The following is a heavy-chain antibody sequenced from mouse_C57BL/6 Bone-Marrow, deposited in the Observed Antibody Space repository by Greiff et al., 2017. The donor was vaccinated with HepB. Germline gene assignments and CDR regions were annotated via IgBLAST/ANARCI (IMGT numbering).Heavy chain of an antibody. V-gene: IGHV1-5*01. Sequence: VQLQQSGTVLARPGASVKMSCKTSGYTFTSYWMHWVKQRPGQGLEWIGAIYPGNSDTSYNQKFKGKAKLTAVTSASTAYMELSSLTNEDSAVYCCTRGGDYDYGYAMDYWGQGTSVTVSS. CDR1: GYTFTSYW. J-gene: IGHJ4*01. D-gene: IGHD2-4*01. CDR3: TRGGDYDYGYAMDY. CDR2: IYPGNSDT.